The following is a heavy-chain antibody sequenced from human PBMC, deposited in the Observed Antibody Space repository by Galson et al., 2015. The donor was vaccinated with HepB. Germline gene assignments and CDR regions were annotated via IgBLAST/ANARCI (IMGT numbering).Heavy chain of an antibody. CDR3: ARGGWYANAFDI. CDR1: GYIFTSSG. Sequence: SVKVSCKASGYIFTSSGISWVRQAPGKGLEWMGWIYGFNGNTNYAQRLQGRVTMTTDTSTTTAYMELRRLTSDDTAVYYCARGGWYANAFDIWGQGTMVTVPS. D-gene: IGHD6-19*01. V-gene: IGHV1-18*01. CDR2: IYGFNGNT. J-gene: IGHJ3*02.